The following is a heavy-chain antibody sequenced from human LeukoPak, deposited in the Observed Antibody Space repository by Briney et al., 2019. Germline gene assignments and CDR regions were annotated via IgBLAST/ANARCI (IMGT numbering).Heavy chain of an antibody. CDR3: ARIDSSGYYQAPLYFDY. J-gene: IGHJ4*02. D-gene: IGHD3-22*01. V-gene: IGHV3-74*01. Sequence: PGGSLRLSCAASGFTFSSYWMHWVRQAPGKGLVWVSRIKSDGSSTSYADSVKGRFTVSRDNSKNTLYLQMNSLRAEDTAVYYCARIDSSGYYQAPLYFDYWGQGTLVTVSS. CDR2: IKSDGSST. CDR1: GFTFSSYW.